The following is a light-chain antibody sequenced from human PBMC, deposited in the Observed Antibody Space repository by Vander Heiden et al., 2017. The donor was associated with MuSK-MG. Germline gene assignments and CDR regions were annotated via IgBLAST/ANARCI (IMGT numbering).Light chain of an antibody. CDR2: YVS. V-gene: IGLV2-14*03. J-gene: IGLJ2*01. CDR1: SRHFCCCYY. CDR3: SSYTSSCTPVV. Sequence: QSALTQPASVSVSPGRSVTLPCPRTSRHFCCCYYLSRYQPPPPKAPQLINYYVSNRPSGVSNRVSGSKSGNTASLTISGLQAEDEADYYCSSYTSSCTPVVFGGGTKLTVL.